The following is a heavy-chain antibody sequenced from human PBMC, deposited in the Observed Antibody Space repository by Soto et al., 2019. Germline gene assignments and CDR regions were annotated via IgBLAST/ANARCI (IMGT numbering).Heavy chain of an antibody. V-gene: IGHV3-23*01. CDR2: ILVDGRT. Sequence: RGSLRLSCAASGFICSSYDMSWVRQAPGKGLEWVSTILVDGRTFYVDSVKGRFTISRDSSQNTVYLQMNSLTAGDTALYYCAKATATGGGDFDICGQGTMVTVSS. CDR1: GFICSSYD. CDR3: AKATATGGGDFDI. J-gene: IGHJ3*02. D-gene: IGHD2-8*02.